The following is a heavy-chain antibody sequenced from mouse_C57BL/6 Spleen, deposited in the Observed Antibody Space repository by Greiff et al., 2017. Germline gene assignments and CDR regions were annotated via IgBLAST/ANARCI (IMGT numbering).Heavy chain of an antibody. V-gene: IGHV3-6*01. D-gene: IGHD2-3*01. CDR3: ARVYDLWYFDV. J-gene: IGHJ1*03. CDR2: ISYDGSN. Sequence: EVQLQESGPGLVKPSQSLSLTCSVTGYSITSGYYWNWIRQFPGNKLEWMGYISYDGSNNYNPSLKNRISITRDTSKNQFFLKLNSVTTEDTATYYCARVYDLWYFDVWGTGTTVTVSS. CDR1: GYSITSGYY.